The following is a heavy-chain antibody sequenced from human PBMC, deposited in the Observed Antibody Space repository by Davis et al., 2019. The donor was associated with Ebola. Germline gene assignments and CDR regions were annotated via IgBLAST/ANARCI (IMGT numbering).Heavy chain of an antibody. D-gene: IGHD2-15*01. CDR3: ARVLRYCSGGNCFNFGY. V-gene: IGHV3-48*01. CDR1: GFTFSTYD. CDR2: ISSGSDSI. J-gene: IGHJ4*02. Sequence: GESLKISCVVSGFTFSTYDMNWVRQAPGKGLEWVSYISSGSDSIYYADSVKGRFTISRDNSKNTLYLQMNSLRAEDTAVYYCARVLRYCSGGNCFNFGYWGQGTLVTVSS.